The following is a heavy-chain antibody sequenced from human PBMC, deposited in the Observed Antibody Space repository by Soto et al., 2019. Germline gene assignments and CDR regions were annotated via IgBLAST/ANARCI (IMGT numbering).Heavy chain of an antibody. CDR3: AHRGPRGAGAFDI. CDR2: IYWDDDK. CDR1: GFSLNTGVG. J-gene: IGHJ3*02. V-gene: IGHV2-5*02. Sequence: SGPTLVNPTQTLTLTCTFSGFSLNTGVGVGWIRQPPGKALEWLAVIYWDDDKPSSPSLRSRLTITKDTSKNQVVLTMTNMDPADTATYYCAHRGPRGAGAFDIWGPGTMVTVSS.